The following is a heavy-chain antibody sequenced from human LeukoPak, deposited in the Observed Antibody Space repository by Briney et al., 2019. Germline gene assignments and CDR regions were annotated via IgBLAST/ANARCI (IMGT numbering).Heavy chain of an antibody. Sequence: ASVKVSCKASGYTFTSYYMHWVQQAPGQGLEWMGIINPSGGSTSYAQKFQGRVTMTRDTSTSTVYMELSSLRSEDTAVYYCARFFGCSGGSCWNAFDIWGQGTMVTVSS. D-gene: IGHD2-15*01. CDR3: ARFFGCSGGSCWNAFDI. J-gene: IGHJ3*02. CDR1: GYTFTSYY. V-gene: IGHV1-46*01. CDR2: INPSGGST.